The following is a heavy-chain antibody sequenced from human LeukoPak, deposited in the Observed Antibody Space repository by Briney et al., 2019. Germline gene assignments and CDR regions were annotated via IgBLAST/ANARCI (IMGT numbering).Heavy chain of an antibody. CDR2: IGTSGSST. J-gene: IGHJ4*02. Sequence: GGSLRLSCAASGFTFSGYEMNWVRQAPGKGLEWVSYIGTSGSSTYYADSVKGRFTISRDNAKNSLYLQMNSLRAEDTAIYYCAKDLTITMVRGVPDLRWGQGTLVTVSS. CDR1: GFTFSGYE. D-gene: IGHD3-10*01. V-gene: IGHV3-48*03. CDR3: AKDLTITMVRGVPDLR.